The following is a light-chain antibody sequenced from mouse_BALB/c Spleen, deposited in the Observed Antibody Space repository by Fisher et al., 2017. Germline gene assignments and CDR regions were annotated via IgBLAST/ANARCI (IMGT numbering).Light chain of an antibody. CDR1: SSVSY. CDR3: QQRSSYPPT. V-gene: IGKV4-59*01. CDR2: DTS. J-gene: IGKJ1*01. Sequence: IVITQSTAIMSASPGEKVTMTCSASSSVSYMHWYQQKSGTSPKRWIYDTSKLASGVPARFSGSGSGTSYSLTISRMEAEDAATYYCQQRSSYPPTFGGGTKLEIK.